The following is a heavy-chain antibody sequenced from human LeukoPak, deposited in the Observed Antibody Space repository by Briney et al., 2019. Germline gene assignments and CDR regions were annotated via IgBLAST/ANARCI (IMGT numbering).Heavy chain of an antibody. D-gene: IGHD6-19*01. Sequence: SETLSLTCTVSGYSVSSGYFWGWIRQPPGKGLEWIGSIYHSGTTHYNPSLQSRVIISVDTPKNQFSLKLSSVTAADTAVFYCARDRRAVAGPAFDYWGQGTLVTVSS. CDR2: IYHSGTT. V-gene: IGHV4-38-2*02. CDR3: ARDRRAVAGPAFDY. J-gene: IGHJ4*02. CDR1: GYSVSSGYF.